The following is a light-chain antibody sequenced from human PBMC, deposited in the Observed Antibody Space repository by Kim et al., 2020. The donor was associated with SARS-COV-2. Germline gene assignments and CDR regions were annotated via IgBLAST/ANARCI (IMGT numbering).Light chain of an antibody. CDR1: SLRSYY. Sequence: VALGQTVRITCQGDSLRSYYASWYQQKPGQAPVVVIYGKNNRPSGIPDRFSGSSSGNTASLTITGAQAEDEADYYCNSRDSSGNHLVFGGGTKLTVL. V-gene: IGLV3-19*01. CDR3: NSRDSSGNHLV. J-gene: IGLJ3*02. CDR2: GKN.